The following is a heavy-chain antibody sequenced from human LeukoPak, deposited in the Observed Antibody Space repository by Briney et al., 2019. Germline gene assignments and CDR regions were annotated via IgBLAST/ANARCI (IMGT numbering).Heavy chain of an antibody. V-gene: IGHV3-53*05. CDR2: IYSGGST. D-gene: IGHD3-10*01. CDR1: GFTVSSNY. Sequence: GGSLRLSCAASGFTVSSNYMSWVRQAPGKGLEWVSVIYSGGSTYYADSVKGRFTISRDNSKNTLYLQMNSLRVEDTAVYYCARVGYYSSGPFSYFDYWGQGTLVTVSS. CDR3: ARVGYYSSGPFSYFDY. J-gene: IGHJ4*02.